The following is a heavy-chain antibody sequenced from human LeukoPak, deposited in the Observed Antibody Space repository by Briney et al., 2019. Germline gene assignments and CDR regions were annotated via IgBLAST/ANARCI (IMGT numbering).Heavy chain of an antibody. CDR2: INTNSGGT. CDR1: GYTFTGYY. V-gene: IGHV1-2*02. J-gene: IGHJ4*02. Sequence: ASVKVSCKASGYTFTGYYMHWVRQAPGQGLEWMGWINTNSGGTNYAQKFQGRVTMTRDTSISTAYMELSRLRSDDTAAYYCARVRSIVATINGFDYWGKGTLVTVSS. CDR3: ARVRSIVATINGFDY. D-gene: IGHD5-12*01.